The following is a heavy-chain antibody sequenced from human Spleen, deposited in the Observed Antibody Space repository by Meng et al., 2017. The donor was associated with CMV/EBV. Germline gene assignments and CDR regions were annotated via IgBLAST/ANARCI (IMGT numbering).Heavy chain of an antibody. J-gene: IGHJ4*02. Sequence: GGSLRLSCAASGFTFRNYAMYWVRQAPGKGLEWVSAIDTSGGGTFYADSVKGRFTISRDNSKTTLYLQMNSLRADDTAVYYCAKGRPDFDHWGQGTLVTVSS. V-gene: IGHV3-23*01. CDR2: IDTSGGGT. CDR3: AKGRPDFDH. CDR1: GFTFRNYA.